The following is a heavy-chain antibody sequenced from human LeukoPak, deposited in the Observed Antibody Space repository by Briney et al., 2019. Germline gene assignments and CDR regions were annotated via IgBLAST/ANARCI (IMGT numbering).Heavy chain of an antibody. CDR1: GVNFSSYA. CDR2: IIPFFGTS. Sequence: SVKVSFKASGVNFSSYAISWVRQAPGQGLEWIGGIIPFFGTSNYAPKFPGRVTITADKSTSPAYMELSSLKSVDTAVYYCPSASLPVGFDYWGQGTLVTVSS. CDR3: PSASLPVGFDY. V-gene: IGHV1-69*06. J-gene: IGHJ4*02.